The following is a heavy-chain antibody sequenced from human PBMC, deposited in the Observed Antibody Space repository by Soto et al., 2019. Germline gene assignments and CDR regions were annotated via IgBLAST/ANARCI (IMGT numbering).Heavy chain of an antibody. J-gene: IGHJ4*02. CDR1: GFTFSSYW. CDR2: ISSDGSSI. Sequence: EVQLVESGGGFVQPGGSLRLSCAASGFTFSSYWMHWVRKAPGAGPVWVSRISSDGSSIYYADSVKGRFTVSRDNAKNTLYLQMSSLRADDTAVYYCGRSREGYSYFEHWGQGILVTVSS. V-gene: IGHV3-74*01. D-gene: IGHD4-4*01. CDR3: GRSREGYSYFEH.